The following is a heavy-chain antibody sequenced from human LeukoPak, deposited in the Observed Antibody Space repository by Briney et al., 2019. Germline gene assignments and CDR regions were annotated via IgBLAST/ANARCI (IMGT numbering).Heavy chain of an antibody. D-gene: IGHD6-13*01. Sequence: GGSLRLSCAASGFTFSSYAMSWVRQASGKGLEWVSAISGSGGSTYYADSVKGRFTISRDNSKNTLYLQMNSLRAEDTAVYYCAKRGSSWYGSDYWGQGTLVTVSS. V-gene: IGHV3-23*01. CDR1: GFTFSSYA. CDR3: AKRGSSWYGSDY. CDR2: ISGSGGST. J-gene: IGHJ4*02.